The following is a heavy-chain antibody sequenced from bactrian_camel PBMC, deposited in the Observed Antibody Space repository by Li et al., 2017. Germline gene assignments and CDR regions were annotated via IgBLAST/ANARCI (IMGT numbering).Heavy chain of an antibody. Sequence: VQLVESGGGSVQPGESLRLSCVGSGFTFSSTVMSWVRQAPGKALEWVSVIYNGGSSTAYADSVKGRFTISKDNAKNTMNQQMNNLKPDDTAMYYCAGVRRFGGDCLAYDYNYWGQGTQVTVS. J-gene: IGHJ4*01. CDR1: GFTFSSTV. CDR2: IYNGGSST. V-gene: IGHV3S40*01. D-gene: IGHD2*01. CDR3: AGVRRFGGDCLAYDYNY.